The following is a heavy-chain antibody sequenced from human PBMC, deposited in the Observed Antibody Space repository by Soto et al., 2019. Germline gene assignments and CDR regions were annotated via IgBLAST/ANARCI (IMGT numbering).Heavy chain of an antibody. Sequence: EVQLVESGGGLVQPGGSLRLSCAASGFTFRNYWMSWVRQAPGKGLEWVANIKQDGTEKNYVYSVRGRVTIPRDNAKNSLHLHMISLTAENTAVYYCASVAIWGQGTLVTVSS. CDR2: IKQDGTEK. D-gene: IGHD5-12*01. V-gene: IGHV3-7*01. CDR3: ASVAI. J-gene: IGHJ4*02. CDR1: GFTFRNYW.